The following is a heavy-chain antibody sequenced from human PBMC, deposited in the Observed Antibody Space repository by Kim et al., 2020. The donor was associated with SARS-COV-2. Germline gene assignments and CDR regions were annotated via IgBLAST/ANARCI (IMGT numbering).Heavy chain of an antibody. Sequence: SETLSLTCAVYGGSFSGYYWSWIRQPPGKGLEWIGEINHSGSTNYNPSLKSRVTISVDTSKNQFSLKLSSVTAADTAVYYCARGYRPMIVLPIGAFDIWGQGTMVTVSS. CDR1: GGSFSGYY. J-gene: IGHJ3*02. CDR3: ARGYRPMIVLPIGAFDI. D-gene: IGHD3-22*01. V-gene: IGHV4-34*01. CDR2: INHSGST.